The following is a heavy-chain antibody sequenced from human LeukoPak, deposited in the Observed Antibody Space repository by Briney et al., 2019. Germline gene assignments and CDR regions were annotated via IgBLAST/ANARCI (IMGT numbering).Heavy chain of an antibody. CDR1: GFMFSKYW. Sequence: GGSLTLSCAASGFMFSKYWMSWVRQAPGKGLEWVANIKQDGSERYYLDSVKGRFTISRDNAKNSLFLHMDSLRAEDTAVYYCATSWDYWGQGTLVTVSS. CDR3: ATSWDY. CDR2: IKQDGSER. J-gene: IGHJ4*02. V-gene: IGHV3-7*01.